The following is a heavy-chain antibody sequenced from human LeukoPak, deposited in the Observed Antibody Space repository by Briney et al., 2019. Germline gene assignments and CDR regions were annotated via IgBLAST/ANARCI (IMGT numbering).Heavy chain of an antibody. Sequence: ASVKVSCKASGYTFTGYYMHWVRQAPGQGLEWMGWINPNSGGTNYAQEFQGRVTMTRDTSISTAYMELSRLRSDDTAVYYCARGPTYYDFLVGKKFDYWGQGTLVTVSS. V-gene: IGHV1-2*02. D-gene: IGHD3-3*01. CDR1: GYTFTGYY. CDR2: INPNSGGT. J-gene: IGHJ4*02. CDR3: ARGPTYYDFLVGKKFDY.